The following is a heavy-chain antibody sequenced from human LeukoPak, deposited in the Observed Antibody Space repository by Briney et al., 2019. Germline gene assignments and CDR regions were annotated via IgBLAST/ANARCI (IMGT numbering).Heavy chain of an antibody. V-gene: IGHV3-23*01. CDR2: ISPSGEIT. CDR3: AKDDAWGRYKD. Sequence: PGGSLRLSCAASGFTFSSYSMNWVRQAPGKGLEWVSGISPSGEITYYTDSVKGRFTISRDNSKHTVSLQMNSLRGEDTAVYYCAKDDAWGRYKDWGQGTLVTISS. D-gene: IGHD3-16*01. CDR1: GFTFSSYS. J-gene: IGHJ1*01.